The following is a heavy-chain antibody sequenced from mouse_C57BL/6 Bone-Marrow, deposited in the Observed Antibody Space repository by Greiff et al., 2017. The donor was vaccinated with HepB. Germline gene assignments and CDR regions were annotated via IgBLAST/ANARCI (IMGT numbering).Heavy chain of an antibody. Sequence: VKLQQSGAELVRPGASVKLSCKASGYTFTDYYINWVKQRPGQGLEWIARIYPGSGNTYYNEKFKGKATLTAEKSSSTAYMQLSSLTSEDSAVYFCAREDYGSSLYFDVWGTGTTVTVSS. CDR3: AREDYGSSLYFDV. CDR2: IYPGSGNT. J-gene: IGHJ1*03. V-gene: IGHV1-76*01. CDR1: GYTFTDYY. D-gene: IGHD1-1*01.